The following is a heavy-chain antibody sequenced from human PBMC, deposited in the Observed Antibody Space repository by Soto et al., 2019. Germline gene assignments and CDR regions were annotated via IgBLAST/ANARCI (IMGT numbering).Heavy chain of an antibody. Sequence: QITLKESGPTLVKPTQTLTLTCTFSGFSLSTSGVGVGWIRQPPGKALEWLALIYWDDDKRYSPSLKSRLTITKDTSKNQLVLTMTNMDPVDTATYYCAHSPTLTIFGVVTWFDPWGQGTLVTVSS. CDR1: GFSLSTSGVG. D-gene: IGHD3-3*01. CDR2: IYWDDDK. J-gene: IGHJ5*02. CDR3: AHSPTLTIFGVVTWFDP. V-gene: IGHV2-5*02.